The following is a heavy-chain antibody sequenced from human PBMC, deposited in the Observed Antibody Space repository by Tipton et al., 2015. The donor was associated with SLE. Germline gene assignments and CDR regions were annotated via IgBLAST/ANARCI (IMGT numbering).Heavy chain of an antibody. Sequence: TLSLTCAVSGGSITSGGYSWSWSWIRQPPGKGLEWIGNIYRGGSTYTPSLKSRVTISVDPSKNQFSLKLSSVTAANTAVYYCATVNCSLGGCILDSWGRGTLVTVSS. J-gene: IGHJ4*02. CDR1: GGSITSGGYS. CDR3: ATVNCSLGGCILDS. D-gene: IGHD2-15*01. CDR2: IYRGGST. V-gene: IGHV4-30-2*02.